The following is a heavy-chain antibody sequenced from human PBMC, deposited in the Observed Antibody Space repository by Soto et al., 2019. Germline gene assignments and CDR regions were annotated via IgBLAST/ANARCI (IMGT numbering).Heavy chain of an antibody. CDR3: ARDLTYYYDSSGYHWFDP. V-gene: IGHV4-31*03. Sequence: SETLSLTCTVSGGSISSGGYYWSWIRQHPGKGLEWIGYIYYSGSTYYNQSLKSRVTISVDTSKNQFSLKLSSVTAADTAVYYCARDLTYYYDSSGYHWFDPWGQGTLVTVSS. CDR2: IYYSGST. CDR1: GGSISSGGYY. J-gene: IGHJ5*02. D-gene: IGHD3-22*01.